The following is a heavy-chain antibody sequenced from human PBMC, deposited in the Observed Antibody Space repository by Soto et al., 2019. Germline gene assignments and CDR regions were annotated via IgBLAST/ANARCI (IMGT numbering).Heavy chain of an antibody. D-gene: IGHD1-26*01. CDR2: IRSKANSYAT. CDR3: TRRGSPNPEVDV. Sequence: GGSLRLSCAASGFTFSGSAMHWVRQASGKGLEWVGRIRSKANSYATAYAASVKGRFTISRDDSKNTAYLQMNSLKTEDTAVYYGTRRGSPNPEVDVWGQGTTVTVSS. V-gene: IGHV3-73*01. J-gene: IGHJ6*02. CDR1: GFTFSGSA.